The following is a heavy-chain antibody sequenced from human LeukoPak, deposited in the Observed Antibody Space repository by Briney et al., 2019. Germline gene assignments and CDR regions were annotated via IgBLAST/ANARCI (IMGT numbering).Heavy chain of an antibody. J-gene: IGHJ6*03. CDR3: ARGPEGFRITIFGVVTSGAPYYYCYMDV. Sequence: PGGSLRLSCAASGFTFSSYSMNWVRQAPGKGLEWVSYISSSSSTIYYADSVKGRFTISRDNAKNSLYLQMNSLRAEDTAVYYCARGPEGFRITIFGVVTSGAPYYYCYMDVWGKGTTVTVSS. V-gene: IGHV3-48*01. CDR2: ISSSSSTI. CDR1: GFTFSSYS. D-gene: IGHD3-3*01.